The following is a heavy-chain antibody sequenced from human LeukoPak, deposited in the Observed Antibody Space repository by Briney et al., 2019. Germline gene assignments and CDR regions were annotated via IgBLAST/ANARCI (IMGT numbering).Heavy chain of an antibody. V-gene: IGHV3-74*01. CDR2: INNDGSDA. D-gene: IGHD5-18*01. CDR3: ARGGYSHGFDI. CDR1: GFTFTAFW. J-gene: IGHJ3*02. Sequence: GGSLRLSCAASGFTFTAFWMHWIRQAPGKRLTWVSRINNDGSDAIYADSVKGRFTISRDNAQNTLYLQMNSLRDEDTAVYYCARGGYSHGFDIWGQGTMVTVSS.